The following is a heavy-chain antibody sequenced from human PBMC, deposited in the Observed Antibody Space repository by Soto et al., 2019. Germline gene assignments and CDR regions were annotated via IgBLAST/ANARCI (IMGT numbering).Heavy chain of an antibody. V-gene: IGHV4-39*07. CDR2: IYYSGST. J-gene: IGHJ4*02. D-gene: IGHD3-16*02. Sequence: SETLSLTCTVSGGSISSSSYYWGWIRQPPGKGLEWIGSIYYSGSTYYNPSLKSRVTISVDTSKNQFSLKLSSVTAADTAVYYCARARGPVWGSYRYTEGGYFDYWGQGTLVTVSS. CDR3: ARARGPVWGSYRYTEGGYFDY. CDR1: GGSISSSSYY.